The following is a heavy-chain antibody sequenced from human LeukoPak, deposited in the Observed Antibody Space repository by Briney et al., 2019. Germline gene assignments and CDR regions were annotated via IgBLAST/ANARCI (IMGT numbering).Heavy chain of an antibody. Sequence: PSETLSLTCTVAGGSISSSIYYWGWIRQPPGKGLEWIGSIYYSGSTYYNPSLKSRVTISVDTSKNQFSLKLSSVTAADTAVYYCATMEYYFEYWGQGTLVTVSS. CDR1: GGSISSSIYY. V-gene: IGHV4-39*01. D-gene: IGHD3-3*01. CDR3: ATMEYYFEY. J-gene: IGHJ4*02. CDR2: IYYSGST.